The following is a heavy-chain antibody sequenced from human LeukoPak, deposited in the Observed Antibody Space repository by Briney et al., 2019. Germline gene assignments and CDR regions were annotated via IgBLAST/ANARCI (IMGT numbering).Heavy chain of an antibody. CDR2: ISYDGSNK. CDR1: GFTFSSYA. J-gene: IGHJ4*02. V-gene: IGHV3-30*04. CDR3: AKGDGRSAYYPASFDY. D-gene: IGHD3-22*01. Sequence: PGRSLRLSCAASGFTFSSYAMHWVRQAPGKGLEWVAVISYDGSNKYYADSVKGRFTISRDNSKNTLYLQINSLRAEDTAVYYCAKGDGRSAYYPASFDYWGQGTLVTVSS.